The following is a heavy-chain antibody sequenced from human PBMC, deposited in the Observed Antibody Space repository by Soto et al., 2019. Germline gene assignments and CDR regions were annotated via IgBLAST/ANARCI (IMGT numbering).Heavy chain of an antibody. J-gene: IGHJ6*02. CDR2: INLNGIT. CDR1: GGFFSGYF. Sequence: SETLSLTCAVYGGFFSGYFWSWIRQPPGKGLEWIGEINLNGITNFNPSLKSRITISLDTSKKQIFLKLTSVTAADTAVYYCASPYYYGSGSFSRKGPYGMDVWGQGTTVTVSS. CDR3: ASPYYYGSGSFSRKGPYGMDV. V-gene: IGHV4-34*01. D-gene: IGHD3-10*01.